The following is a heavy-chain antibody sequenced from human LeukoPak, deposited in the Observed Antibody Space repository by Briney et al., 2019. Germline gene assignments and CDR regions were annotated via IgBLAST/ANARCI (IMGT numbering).Heavy chain of an antibody. CDR2: IKQDGSEK. CDR3: ARVDGYCSGGSCYGSDP. J-gene: IGHJ5*02. Sequence: GGSLRLSCAASGFTFSSYWMSWVRQAPGKGLEWVANIKQDGSEKYYVDSVKGRFTISRDNAKNSLYLQMNSLRAEGTAVYYCARVDGYCSGGSCYGSDPWGQGTLVTVSS. CDR1: GFTFSSYW. D-gene: IGHD2-15*01. V-gene: IGHV3-7*01.